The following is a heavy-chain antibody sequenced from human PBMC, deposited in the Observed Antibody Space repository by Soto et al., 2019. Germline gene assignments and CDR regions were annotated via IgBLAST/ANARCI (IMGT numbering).Heavy chain of an antibody. V-gene: IGHV3-11*05. CDR3: ARDRGSGGSCSVGVDN. CDR2: ISSSSSYT. J-gene: IGHJ4*02. Sequence: GGSLRLSCAASGFTFSDYYMSWIRQAPGKGLEWVSYISSSSSYTNYADSVKGRFTISRDNAKNSLYLQMNSLRAEDTAVYYCARDRGSGGSCSVGVDNWGEGTLVTVSS. D-gene: IGHD2-15*01. CDR1: GFTFSDYY.